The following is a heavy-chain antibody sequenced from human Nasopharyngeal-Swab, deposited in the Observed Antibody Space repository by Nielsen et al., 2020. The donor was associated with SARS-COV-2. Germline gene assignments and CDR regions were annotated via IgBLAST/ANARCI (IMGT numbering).Heavy chain of an antibody. V-gene: IGHV3-7*04. CDR3: ARENWGKLDY. Sequence: GESLKISCAASGVTFNTLWLSWVRQAPGKGLEWVAGTNPDGSESYYVGSVGGRVTISRDNDKNSMYLQMHSLRAEDTAVYYCARENWGKLDYWGQGALVTVSS. D-gene: IGHD7-27*01. CDR2: TNPDGSES. J-gene: IGHJ4*02. CDR1: GVTFNTLW.